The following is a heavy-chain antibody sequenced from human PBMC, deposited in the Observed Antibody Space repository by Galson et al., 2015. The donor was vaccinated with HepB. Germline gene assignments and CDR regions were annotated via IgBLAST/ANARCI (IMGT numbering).Heavy chain of an antibody. CDR1: GFTFSSYA. D-gene: IGHD3-3*01. CDR2: ISYDGSNK. Sequence: SLRLSCAASGFTFSSYAMHWVRQAPGKGLEWVAVISYDGSNKYYADSVKGRFTISRDNSKNTLYLQMNSLRAEDTAVYYCARDFRGSYYDFLSGYSYYMDVWGKGTTVTVSS. CDR3: ARDFRGSYYDFLSGYSYYMDV. V-gene: IGHV3-30-3*01. J-gene: IGHJ6*03.